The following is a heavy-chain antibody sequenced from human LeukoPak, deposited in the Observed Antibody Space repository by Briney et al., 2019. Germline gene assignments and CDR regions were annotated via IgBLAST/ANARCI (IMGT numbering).Heavy chain of an antibody. Sequence: SETLSLTCTVSGGSISSYYWSWIRQPPGKGLEWIGYIYYSGSTNYNPSLKSRVTISVDTSKNQFSLKLSSVTAADTAVYYCARARGDYVLNWFDPWGQGTLVTVSS. CDR1: GGSISSYY. D-gene: IGHD4-17*01. V-gene: IGHV4-59*01. CDR3: ARARGDYVLNWFDP. CDR2: IYYSGST. J-gene: IGHJ5*02.